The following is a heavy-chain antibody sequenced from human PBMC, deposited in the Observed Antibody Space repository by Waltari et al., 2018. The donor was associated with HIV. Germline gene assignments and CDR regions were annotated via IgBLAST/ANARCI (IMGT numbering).Heavy chain of an antibody. CDR2: INHSGST. CDR1: GGSFSGYY. Sequence: QVPLQQWGAGLLKPSETLSLTCAVYGGSFSGYYWSWIRQPPGKGLEWIGEINHSGSTNYNPSLKSRVTISVDTSKNQFSLKLSSVTAADTAVYYCASGYCSGGSCHPDFGYWGQGTLVTVSS. J-gene: IGHJ4*02. D-gene: IGHD2-15*01. CDR3: ASGYCSGGSCHPDFGY. V-gene: IGHV4-34*01.